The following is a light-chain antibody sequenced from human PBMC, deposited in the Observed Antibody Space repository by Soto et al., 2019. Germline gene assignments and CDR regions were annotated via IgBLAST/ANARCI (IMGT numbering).Light chain of an antibody. V-gene: IGKV1-6*02. CDR2: GAS. CDR1: QGIRDD. J-gene: IGKJ4*01. CDR3: LQDYNYPLT. Sequence: IQMTQSPSSLSANVGDRVTITCRASQGIRDDLGWYQQKPGRAPRLLIYGASSLQSGVPSRFSGSGYGTEFTLTISSLQPEDFATYYCLQDYNYPLTFGGGTKVDIK.